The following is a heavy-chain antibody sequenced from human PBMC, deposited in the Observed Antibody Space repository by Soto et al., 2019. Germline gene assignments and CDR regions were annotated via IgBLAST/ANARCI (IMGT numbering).Heavy chain of an antibody. Sequence: GGSLRLSCAASGFTFSSYAMSWVRQAPGKGLEWVSAISASGCSTYYADSVKGRVTITRDTSKNTLYLQMNSLRAEDTAVYYCAKCDIVGVTYAFDFWGQGTLVTVSS. J-gene: IGHJ4*03. CDR3: AKCDIVGVTYAFDF. CDR1: GFTFSSYA. CDR2: ISASGCST. D-gene: IGHD1-26*01. V-gene: IGHV3-23*01.